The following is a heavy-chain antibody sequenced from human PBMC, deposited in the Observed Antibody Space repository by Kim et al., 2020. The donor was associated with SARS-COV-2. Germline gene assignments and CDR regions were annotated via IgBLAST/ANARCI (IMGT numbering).Heavy chain of an antibody. CDR2: ISGSDGST. J-gene: IGHJ1*01. D-gene: IGHD4-17*01. V-gene: IGHV3-23*01. CDR3: ARGLPTVIEGRYFHH. Sequence: GGSLRLSCAASGFTFSSYAMAWVRQAPGKGLEWVSGISGSDGSTYYADSVKGRFTISRDNPKNKLFLQMNSLTAEDTAVYYCARGLPTVIEGRYFHHWGQGTLVTVSS. CDR1: GFTFSSYA.